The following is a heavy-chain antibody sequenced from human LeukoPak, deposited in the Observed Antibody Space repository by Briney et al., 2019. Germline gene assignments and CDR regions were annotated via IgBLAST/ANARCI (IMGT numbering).Heavy chain of an antibody. Sequence: GSLRLSCAASGFTFSSYAMSWVRQPPGKGLEWIGNIYYSGSTYYNPSLKSRVTISVDTSKNQFSLKPSSVTAADTAVYYCARLGYYYDSSGYYSGNYYYYYMDVWGKGTTVTISS. CDR3: ARLGYYYDSSGYYSGNYYYYYMDV. D-gene: IGHD3-22*01. J-gene: IGHJ6*03. V-gene: IGHV4-59*04. CDR2: IYYSGST. CDR1: GFTFSSYA.